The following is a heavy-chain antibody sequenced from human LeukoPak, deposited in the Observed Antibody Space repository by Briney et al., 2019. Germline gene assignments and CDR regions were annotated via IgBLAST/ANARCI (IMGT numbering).Heavy chain of an antibody. CDR1: GGSISRYY. V-gene: IGHV4-59*01. J-gene: IGHJ6*04. CDR3: ARVEGSYGYDYYYGLDV. Sequence: SGTLSLTCTVSGGSISRYYWSWIRQPPGKGLEWIGYIYYSGSTNYNPSLKSRVTISVGTSKNQFSLKLSSVTAADTAVYYCARVEGSYGYDYYYGLDVWGKGTTVTVSS. D-gene: IGHD5-18*01. CDR2: IYYSGST.